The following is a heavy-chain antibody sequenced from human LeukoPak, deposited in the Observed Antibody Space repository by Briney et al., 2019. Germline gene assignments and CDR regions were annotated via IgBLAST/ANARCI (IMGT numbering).Heavy chain of an antibody. J-gene: IGHJ3*02. V-gene: IGHV3-33*01. CDR1: GFTFSSYG. CDR3: ARNQDYGVHNSVGAFDI. D-gene: IGHD4-17*01. Sequence: PGGSLRLSCAASGFTFSSYGMHWVRQAPGKGLEWVAVIWYDGSNKYYADSVKGRFTISRDNSKNTLYLQMNSLRAEDTAVYYCARNQDYGVHNSVGAFDIWGQGTMVTVSS. CDR2: IWYDGSNK.